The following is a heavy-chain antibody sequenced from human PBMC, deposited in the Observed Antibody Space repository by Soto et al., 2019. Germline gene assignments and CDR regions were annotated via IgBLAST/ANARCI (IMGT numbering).Heavy chain of an antibody. CDR2: IYYSGST. Sequence: QVQLQESGPGLVKPSQTQSLTCTVSGGSISSGGYYWSWIRQHPGKVLEWIGYIYYSGSTYYNPSLKSRVTISGDTSKNQFSLKLSSVTAADTAVYYCARSTQPRIAVAGTIDPWGQGTLVTVSS. V-gene: IGHV4-31*03. CDR1: GGSISSGGYY. J-gene: IGHJ5*02. CDR3: ARSTQPRIAVAGTIDP. D-gene: IGHD6-19*01.